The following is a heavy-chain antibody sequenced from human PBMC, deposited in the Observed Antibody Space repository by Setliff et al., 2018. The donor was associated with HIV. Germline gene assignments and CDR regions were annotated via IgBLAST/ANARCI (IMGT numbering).Heavy chain of an antibody. CDR1: GGSISSNNFY. D-gene: IGHD3-3*01. Sequence: SETLSLTCTVTGGSISSNNFYWGWIRQPPGKGLEWIGTIYSSGDSFYDPSLKSRVTTSIDSSKSQFSLKLTSVTAADTAVYYCARQMTIPGVAVTPVDYWGQGALVTVSS. CDR2: IYSSGDS. V-gene: IGHV4-39*01. J-gene: IGHJ4*02. CDR3: ARQMTIPGVAVTPVDY.